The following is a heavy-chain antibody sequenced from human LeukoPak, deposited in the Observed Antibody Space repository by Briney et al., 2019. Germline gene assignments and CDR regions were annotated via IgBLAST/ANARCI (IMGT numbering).Heavy chain of an antibody. Sequence: GGSLRLSCAASGFTFSSYAMHWVRQAPGKGLEYVSAISSNGGSTYYANSVKGRFTISRDNSKNTLYLQIGSLRAEDMAVYYCARANCGGDCYSDGYYFDYWGQGTLVTVSS. V-gene: IGHV3-64*01. J-gene: IGHJ4*02. CDR3: ARANCGGDCYSDGYYFDY. D-gene: IGHD2-21*01. CDR1: GFTFSSYA. CDR2: ISSNGGST.